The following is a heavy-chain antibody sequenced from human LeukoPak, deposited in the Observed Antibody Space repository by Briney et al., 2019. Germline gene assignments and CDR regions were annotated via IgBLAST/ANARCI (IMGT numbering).Heavy chain of an antibody. Sequence: KTGGSLRLSCAASGFTFSNYNMNWVRQAPGKGLEWVSSISSSSSSINYADSLKGRFTISRDNAKNSVYLQMNSLRAEDTAVYCCAKDPGDIVVVPAAIQEDYWGQGTLVTVSS. CDR3: AKDPGDIVVVPAAIQEDY. V-gene: IGHV3-21*01. CDR1: GFTFSNYN. J-gene: IGHJ4*02. D-gene: IGHD2-2*02. CDR2: ISSSSSSI.